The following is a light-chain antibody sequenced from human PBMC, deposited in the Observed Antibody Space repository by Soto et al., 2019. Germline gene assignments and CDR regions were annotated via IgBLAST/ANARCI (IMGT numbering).Light chain of an antibody. V-gene: IGKV3-11*01. CDR3: QQRSNWPLT. Sequence: EIVLTQSPATLSLSPGERATLSCRASQSVSSYLAWYQQKPGQAPRLLIYDASNRATGIPARFSGSGSGTDFTLTIRSLEPEDSAAYYCQQRSNWPLTFGGGTKVDIK. CDR1: QSVSSY. CDR2: DAS. J-gene: IGKJ4*01.